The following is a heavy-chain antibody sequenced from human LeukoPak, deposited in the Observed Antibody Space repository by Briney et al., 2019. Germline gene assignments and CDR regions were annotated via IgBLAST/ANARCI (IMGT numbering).Heavy chain of an antibody. V-gene: IGHV3-74*01. Sequence: GGSLRLSCAASGFTFSTYWMHWVRQAPGKGLVWVSRIKSDGSTNYADPVKGRFTISRDNANNTLSLQMNSLRPEDTGVYYCARAPSEIGGYYPEYFRHWGQGTLVTVSS. J-gene: IGHJ1*01. CDR2: IKSDGST. D-gene: IGHD3-22*01. CDR1: GFTFSTYW. CDR3: ARAPSEIGGYYPEYFRH.